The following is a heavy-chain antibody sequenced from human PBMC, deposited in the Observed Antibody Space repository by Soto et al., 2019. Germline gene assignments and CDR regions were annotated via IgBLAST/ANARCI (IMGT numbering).Heavy chain of an antibody. CDR2: SNHSGST. V-gene: IGHV4-34*01. CDR1: GGSFSGYY. J-gene: IGHJ4*02. D-gene: IGHD2-15*01. Sequence: SETLSLTCAVYGGSFSGYYWSWIRQPPGKGLEWIGESNHSGSTNYNPSLKSRVTISVDTSKTQFSLNLSSVTAADTAVYYCASICGSGGSCYRNFDYWGQGALVTVS. CDR3: ASICGSGGSCYRNFDY.